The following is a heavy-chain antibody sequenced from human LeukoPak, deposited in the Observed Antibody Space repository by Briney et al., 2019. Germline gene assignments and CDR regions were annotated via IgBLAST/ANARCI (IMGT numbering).Heavy chain of an antibody. D-gene: IGHD3-10*01. Sequence: ATVNVSCKASGYTFTSYGISWVRQAPGQGLEWTGCICAYNGNTNHAQKLQGRVTMTTDTSTSTAYMELRSLRSDDTAVYYCARDGGVTMAQYGMDVWGQGTTVTVSS. J-gene: IGHJ6*02. CDR3: ARDGGVTMAQYGMDV. CDR2: ICAYNGNT. V-gene: IGHV1-18*01. CDR1: GYTFTSYG.